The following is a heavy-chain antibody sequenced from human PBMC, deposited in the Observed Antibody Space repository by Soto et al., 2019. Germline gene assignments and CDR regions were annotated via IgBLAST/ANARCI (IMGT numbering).Heavy chain of an antibody. CDR3: ATVPADIPLVYGMDV. J-gene: IGHJ6*02. V-gene: IGHV1-69*13. Sequence: GASVKVSCKASGGTFSSYAISWVRQAPGQGLEWMGGIIPIFGTANYAQKFQGRVTITADESTSTAYMELSSLRSEDTAVYYCATVPADIPLVYGMDVWGQGTTVTVSS. CDR1: GGTFSSYA. CDR2: IIPIFGTA. D-gene: IGHD2-2*01.